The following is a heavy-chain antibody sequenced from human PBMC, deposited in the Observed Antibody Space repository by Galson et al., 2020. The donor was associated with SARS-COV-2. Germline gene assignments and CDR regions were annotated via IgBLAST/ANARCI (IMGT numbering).Heavy chain of an antibody. Sequence: GESLKISCSPSGFPFRNHAMHWVRQAPGSGLEYVGGITDNAGSTFYSESVQRRFTISRDNVKNVMFLQMSSLRTEDTAIYSCVKDSGARGRGAFDAWGRGTMVTGSS. CDR3: VKDSGARGRGAFDA. CDR2: ITDNAGST. D-gene: IGHD1-26*01. J-gene: IGHJ3*01. V-gene: IGHV3-64D*09. CDR1: GFPFRNHA.